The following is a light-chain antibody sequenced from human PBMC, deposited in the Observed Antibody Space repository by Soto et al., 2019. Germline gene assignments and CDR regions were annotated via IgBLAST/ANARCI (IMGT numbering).Light chain of an antibody. J-gene: IGKJ1*01. CDR3: QQYNSYSGT. V-gene: IGKV1-5*01. CDR1: QSISSW. CDR2: DAS. Sequence: DIQMTQSPSTLSASVGDRVTITCRASQSISSWLAWYQQKPGKAPKLLIYDASSLESGVPSRFSGSGSGTEFTLTICSLQPDDFATYYCQQYNSYSGTFGQGTKVHIK.